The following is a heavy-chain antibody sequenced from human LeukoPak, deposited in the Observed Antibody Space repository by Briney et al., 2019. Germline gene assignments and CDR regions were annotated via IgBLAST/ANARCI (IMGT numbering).Heavy chain of an antibody. CDR3: ASYYDSSGAPFDY. J-gene: IGHJ4*02. Sequence: SVKVSCKASGGTFSSYAVSWVRQAPGQGLEWMGGIIPIFGTANYAQKFQGRVTITTDESTSTAYMELSSLRSEDTAVYYCASYYDSSGAPFDYWGQGTLVTVSS. CDR1: GGTFSSYA. V-gene: IGHV1-69*05. CDR2: IIPIFGTA. D-gene: IGHD3-22*01.